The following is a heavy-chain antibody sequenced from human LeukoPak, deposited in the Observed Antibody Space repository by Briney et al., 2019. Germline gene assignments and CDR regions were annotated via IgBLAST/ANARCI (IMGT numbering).Heavy chain of an antibody. CDR1: GGTFSSYA. Sequence: SVKVSCKASGGTFSSYAISWVRQAPGQGLEWMGRIIPILGIANYAQKFQGRVTITADKSTSTAYMELSSLRSEDTAVYYCARDMSSSGWYVYCYWGQGTLVTVSS. J-gene: IGHJ4*02. CDR2: IIPILGIA. D-gene: IGHD6-19*01. V-gene: IGHV1-69*04. CDR3: ARDMSSSGWYVYCY.